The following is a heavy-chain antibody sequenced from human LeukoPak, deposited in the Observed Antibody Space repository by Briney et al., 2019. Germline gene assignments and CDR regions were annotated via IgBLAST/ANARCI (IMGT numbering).Heavy chain of an antibody. CDR2: ISSSSSYI. D-gene: IGHD3-10*01. CDR1: GFTFSSYT. Sequence: GGSLRLSCAASGFTFSSYTMNWVRQAPGKGREWVSSISSSSSYIYYADSVKGRFTISRDNAKNSLYLQMNSLRAEDTAVYYCARDTITMVRGITGMGYWGQGTLVTVSS. V-gene: IGHV3-21*01. CDR3: ARDTITMVRGITGMGY. J-gene: IGHJ4*02.